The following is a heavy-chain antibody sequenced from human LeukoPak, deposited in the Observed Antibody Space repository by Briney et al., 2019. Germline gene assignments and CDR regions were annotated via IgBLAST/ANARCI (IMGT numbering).Heavy chain of an antibody. CDR2: ISGSGGTT. D-gene: IGHD3-16*01. Sequence: GGSLRLSCAASGFTFSSYAMSWVRQAPGKGLEWVSGISGSGGTTYYADSVKGRFTISRDNSKNTLYLQMNSLRAEDTAVYYCARAIYVWGSLNWFDPWGQGTLVTVSS. CDR3: ARAIYVWGSLNWFDP. V-gene: IGHV3-23*01. J-gene: IGHJ5*02. CDR1: GFTFSSYA.